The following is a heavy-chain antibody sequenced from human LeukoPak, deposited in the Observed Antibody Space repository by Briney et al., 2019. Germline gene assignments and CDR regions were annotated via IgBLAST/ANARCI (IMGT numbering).Heavy chain of an antibody. D-gene: IGHD6-13*01. V-gene: IGHV3-73*01. CDR3: TFIAPSGTIFDY. CDR2: IRTKSNSYAT. J-gene: IGHJ4*02. CDR1: GFTFSGSA. Sequence: GGSLRLSYAASGFTFSGSAMHWVRQASGRGLEWLGRIRTKSNSYATAYAASVKGRFTISRDDSNNTAYLHMNSLRSDDTALYYCTFIAPSGTIFDYWGQGALVTVSS.